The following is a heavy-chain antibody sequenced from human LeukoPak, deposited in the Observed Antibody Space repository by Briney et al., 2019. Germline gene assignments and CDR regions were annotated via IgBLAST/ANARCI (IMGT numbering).Heavy chain of an antibody. V-gene: IGHV3-30-3*01. J-gene: IGHJ6*02. Sequence: PGGSLRLSCAASGFTFSNYAMHWVRQAPGKGLEWVAVISYDGSNKYYADSVKGRFTISRDNSKNTLYLQMNSLRAEDTAVYYCSRPRGDYSNYYYYGIDVWGQGTTVTVS. CDR2: ISYDGSNK. CDR3: SRPRGDYSNYYYYGIDV. CDR1: GFTFSNYA. D-gene: IGHD4-11*01.